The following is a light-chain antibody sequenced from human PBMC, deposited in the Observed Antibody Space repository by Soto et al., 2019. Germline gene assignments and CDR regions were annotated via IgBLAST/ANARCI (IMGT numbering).Light chain of an antibody. Sequence: EIVLTQSPGTLSLSPGERATLSCRASQSVSSSYLAWYQQKPGQAPRLLIYGASSRATGIPDRFSGSGSGTDVTLTISRLEPEDFVVYYCQQYGSSPRVTFGGGTKVEIK. J-gene: IGKJ4*01. CDR1: QSVSSSY. V-gene: IGKV3-20*01. CDR2: GAS. CDR3: QQYGSSPRVT.